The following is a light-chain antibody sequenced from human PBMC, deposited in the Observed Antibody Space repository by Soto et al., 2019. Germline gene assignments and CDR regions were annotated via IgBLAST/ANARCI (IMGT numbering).Light chain of an antibody. CDR2: KTS. Sequence: DIPLTQSPSTLSASVGDRFTITCRPSQSISSWLAWYQQKPGKAPKFLIYKTSNLESGVPSRFSGSGSGTECTLNISSLQPDDFATYYCQYYNNYCWTFGQGTKVEIK. CDR1: QSISSW. J-gene: IGKJ1*01. CDR3: QYYNNYCWT. V-gene: IGKV1-5*03.